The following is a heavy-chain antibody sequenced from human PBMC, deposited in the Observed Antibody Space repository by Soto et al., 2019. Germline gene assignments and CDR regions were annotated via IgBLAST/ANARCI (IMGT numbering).Heavy chain of an antibody. D-gene: IGHD3-16*01. CDR2: MYYNGNI. J-gene: IGHJ5*02. CDR3: ASGGNWFDP. V-gene: IGHV4-59*01. Sequence: TSETLSLTCTVSGGSISNYYWTWVRQSPAKGLEWIGYMYYNGNINYNPSLKSRVTISIDTSKNKFSLTLKSVTAADTAVYYCASGGNWFDPWGQGVLVTVSS. CDR1: GGSISNYY.